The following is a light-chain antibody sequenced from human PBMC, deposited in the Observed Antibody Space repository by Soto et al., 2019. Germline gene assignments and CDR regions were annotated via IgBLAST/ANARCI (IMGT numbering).Light chain of an antibody. CDR2: DAS. V-gene: IGKV3-11*01. Sequence: EIVLTQSPCTLSLSPWERATLSCRASQSVSSYLAWYQQKPGQAPRLLIYDASNRATGIPARFSGSGSGTDFTLTISSLEPEDFAIYYCQQRKNWQVTYGQGTRLEI. CDR1: QSVSSY. CDR3: QQRKNWQVT. J-gene: IGKJ5*01.